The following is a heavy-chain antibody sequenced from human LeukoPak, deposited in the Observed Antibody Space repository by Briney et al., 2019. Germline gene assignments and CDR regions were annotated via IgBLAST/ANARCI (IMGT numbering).Heavy chain of an antibody. J-gene: IGHJ5*02. CDR3: ARDWYNWNDGKGNWFDP. Sequence: SETLSLTCTVSGGSVSSGSYYWSWIRQPPGKGLEWIGYIYYSGSTNYNPSLKSRVTISVDTSKSQFSLKLSSVTAADTAVYYCARDWYNWNDGKGNWFDPWGQGTLVTVSS. CDR1: GGSVSSGSYY. CDR2: IYYSGST. D-gene: IGHD1-20*01. V-gene: IGHV4-61*01.